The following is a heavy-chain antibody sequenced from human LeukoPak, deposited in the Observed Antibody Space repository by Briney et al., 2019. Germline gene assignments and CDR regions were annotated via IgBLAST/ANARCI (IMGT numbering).Heavy chain of an antibody. D-gene: IGHD1-26*01. CDR3: ARDFGEMGEWELVRYYYYYMDV. CDR1: GYTFTGYY. J-gene: IGHJ6*03. Sequence: GASVKVSCKASGYTFTGYYMHWVRQAPGQGLEWMGWINPNSGGTNYAQKFQGRVTMTRDTSISTAYMELSRLRSDDTAVYYCARDFGEMGEWELVRYYYYYMDVWGKGTTVTVPS. CDR2: INPNSGGT. V-gene: IGHV1-2*02.